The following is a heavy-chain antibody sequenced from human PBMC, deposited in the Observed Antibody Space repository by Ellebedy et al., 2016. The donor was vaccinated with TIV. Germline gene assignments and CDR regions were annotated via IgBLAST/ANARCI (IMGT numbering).Heavy chain of an antibody. CDR2: ISESGGST. Sequence: GGSLRLXCTDAGVTFSTYAMNWVRQAPGKGLAWVSGISESGGSTYYADSVKGRFTISRDNSKDTLYLEMNSLRVDDTAVYYCAKGKVADSWGQGTLVTVSP. D-gene: IGHD2-15*01. J-gene: IGHJ4*02. CDR3: AKGKVADS. CDR1: GVTFSTYA. V-gene: IGHV3-23*01.